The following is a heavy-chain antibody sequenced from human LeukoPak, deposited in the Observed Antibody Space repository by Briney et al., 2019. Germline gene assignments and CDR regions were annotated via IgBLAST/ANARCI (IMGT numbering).Heavy chain of an antibody. CDR3: ARSNYYDSSGYYPHWDYYYMDV. CDR1: GFTLSSYS. D-gene: IGHD3-22*01. CDR2: ISSSSSYI. J-gene: IGHJ6*03. Sequence: GGSLRLSCAASGFTLSSYSMNWVRQAPGKGLEWVSSISSSSSYIYYADSVKGRFTISRDNAKNSLYLQMNSLRAEDTAVYYCARSNYYDSSGYYPHWDYYYMDVWGKGTTVTVSS. V-gene: IGHV3-21*01.